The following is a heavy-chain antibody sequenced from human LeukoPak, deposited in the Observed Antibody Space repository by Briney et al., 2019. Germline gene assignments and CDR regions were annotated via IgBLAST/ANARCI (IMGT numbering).Heavy chain of an antibody. CDR3: ARGIDIVVVVAATELYGMDV. CDR1: GDSVSSNSAA. V-gene: IGHV6-1*01. Sequence: SQTLSLTCAISGDSVSSNSAAWNWIRQSPSRGLEWLGRTYYRSKWYNDYAVSVKSRITINPHTSKNQFSLQLNSVTPEDTAVYYCARGIDIVVVVAATELYGMDVWGQGTTVTVSS. D-gene: IGHD2-15*01. CDR2: TYYRSKWYN. J-gene: IGHJ6*02.